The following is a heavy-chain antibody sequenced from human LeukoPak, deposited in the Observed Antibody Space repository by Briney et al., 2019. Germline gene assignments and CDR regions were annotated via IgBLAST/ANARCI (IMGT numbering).Heavy chain of an antibody. CDR1: GGSISSYY. CDR3: AREGLSPNWPEVRFDL. V-gene: IGHV4-59*01. Sequence: SETLSLTCTVSGGSISSYYWSWIRQPPGKGLEWIGYIYYSGSTNYNPSLKSRVTISVDTSKNQFSLKLSSVTAADTAVYYRAREGLSPNWPEVRFDLWGRGTLVTVSS. J-gene: IGHJ2*01. CDR2: IYYSGST. D-gene: IGHD1-1*01.